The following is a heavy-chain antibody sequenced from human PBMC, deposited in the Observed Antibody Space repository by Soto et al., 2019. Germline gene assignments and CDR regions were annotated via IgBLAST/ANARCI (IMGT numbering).Heavy chain of an antibody. CDR1: GFTFTRYS. CDR3: ARESEDLTSNFDY. CDR2: ISSTTNYI. V-gene: IGHV3-21*06. Sequence: GGSLRLSCAASGFTFTRYSMNWVRQAPGKGLEWVSSISSTTNYIYYGDSMKGRFTISRDNAKNSLYLEMNSLRAEDTAVYHCARESEDLTSNFDYWGQGTLVTVSS. J-gene: IGHJ4*02.